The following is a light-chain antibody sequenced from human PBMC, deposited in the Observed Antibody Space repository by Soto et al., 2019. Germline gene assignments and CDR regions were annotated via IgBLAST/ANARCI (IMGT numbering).Light chain of an antibody. J-gene: IGKJ1*01. CDR2: AAN. V-gene: IGKV3-20*01. Sequence: EIVLTQSPGTLSVSPGERAALSCKASQSVTSNYLAWYQPRPCQAPRLLIYAANRRATGAPDRLTGSGSGTDFNLTISSLEPEDSALYYCQQYAVAPWTFGQGTRVEIK. CDR3: QQYAVAPWT. CDR1: QSVTSNY.